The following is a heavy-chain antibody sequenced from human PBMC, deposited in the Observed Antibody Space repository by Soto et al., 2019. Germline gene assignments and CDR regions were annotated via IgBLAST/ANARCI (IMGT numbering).Heavy chain of an antibody. CDR2: IDPSDSYT. CDR1: GYSFTSYW. D-gene: IGHD3-10*01. V-gene: IGHV5-10-1*01. J-gene: IGHJ6*02. CDR3: ARGGGVIISSYYYYGMDV. Sequence: PGESLKISCKGSGYSFTSYWISWVRQMPGKGLEWMGRIDPSDSYTNYSPSFQGHVTISADKSISTAYLQWSSLKASDTAMYYCARGGGVIISSYYYYGMDVWGQGTTVTVS.